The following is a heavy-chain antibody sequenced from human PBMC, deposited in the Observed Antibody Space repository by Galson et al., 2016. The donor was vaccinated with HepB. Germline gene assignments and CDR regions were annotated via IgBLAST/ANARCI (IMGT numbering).Heavy chain of an antibody. CDR2: IYSSGYT. J-gene: IGHJ6*02. D-gene: IGHD6-6*01. V-gene: IGHV3-66*01. Sequence: SLRLSCAASGLSVSNNYMSWVRQAPGKGLEWVSVIYSSGYTFYTDSVTGRFTISRDNSNNTLSLQMNSLRAEDTAVYYCARDVAQYRSSTILYGLDVWGQGTTVTVSS. CDR3: ARDVAQYRSSTILYGLDV. CDR1: GLSVSNNY.